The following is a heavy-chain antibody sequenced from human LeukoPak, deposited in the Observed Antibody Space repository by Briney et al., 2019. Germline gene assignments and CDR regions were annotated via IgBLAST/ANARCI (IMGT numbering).Heavy chain of an antibody. CDR2: INSDGSST. CDR3: ARDPFDILTDPYFDY. Sequence: GGSLRLSCAASGLTFNFYWMHWVRQAPGKGLLWVSRINSDGSSTSYADSVKGRFTISRDNAKNTLYLQMNSLRAEDTAVYYCARDPFDILTDPYFDYWGQGTLVTVSS. D-gene: IGHD3-9*01. J-gene: IGHJ4*02. V-gene: IGHV3-74*01. CDR1: GLTFNFYW.